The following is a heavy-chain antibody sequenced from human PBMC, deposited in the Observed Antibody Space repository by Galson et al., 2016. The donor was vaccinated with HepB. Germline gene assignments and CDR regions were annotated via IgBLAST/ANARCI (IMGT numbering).Heavy chain of an antibody. J-gene: IGHJ4*02. CDR3: ARLTQEWRDRGYYFGY. V-gene: IGHV3-23*01. Sequence: SLRLSCAASGFTFGRYAMSWVRQAPGKGLEWVSAISGDGGSTYYAGSVQGRFTSSRDRSTNTMYLQMNSLRTDDTAVYYCARLTQEWRDRGYYFGYWGQGTLVTVSS. D-gene: IGHD3-3*01. CDR1: GFTFGRYA. CDR2: ISGDGGST.